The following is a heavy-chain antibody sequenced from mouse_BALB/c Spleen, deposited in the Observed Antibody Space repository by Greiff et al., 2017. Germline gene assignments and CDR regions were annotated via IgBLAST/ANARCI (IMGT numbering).Heavy chain of an antibody. V-gene: IGHV1-12*01. CDR2: IYPGNGDT. J-gene: IGHJ4*01. CDR1: GYTFTSYN. Sequence: QVQLQQPGAELVKPGASVKMSCKASGYTFTSYNMHWVKQKPGQGLEWIGAIYPGNGDTSYNQKFKDKATFTADKSSSTAYMQLSSLTSEDSAVYYCAIGYCSSTYAMDNWGQRTSDTVSS. CDR3: AIGYCSSTYAMDN. D-gene: IGHD1-1*01.